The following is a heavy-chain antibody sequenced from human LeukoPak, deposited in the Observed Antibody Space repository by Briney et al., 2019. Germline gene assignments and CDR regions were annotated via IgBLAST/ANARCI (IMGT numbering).Heavy chain of an antibody. CDR3: AKAYSYGYANFDY. Sequence: PGRSLRLSCAASGFTFDDYAMHWVRQAPGKGLEWVSGISWNSGSIGYADSEKGRFTISRDNAKNSLYLQMNSLRAEDTALYYCAKAYSYGYANFDYWGQGTLVTVSS. D-gene: IGHD5-18*01. CDR2: ISWNSGSI. CDR1: GFTFDDYA. V-gene: IGHV3-9*01. J-gene: IGHJ4*02.